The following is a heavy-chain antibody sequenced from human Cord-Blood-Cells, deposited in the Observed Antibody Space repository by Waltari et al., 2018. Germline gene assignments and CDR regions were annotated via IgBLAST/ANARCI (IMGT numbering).Heavy chain of an antibody. D-gene: IGHD3-10*01. CDR2: IYTSGST. Sequence: QVQLQESGPGLVKPSEPLSLTCTVSGGSISSYYWSCIRQPAGQGLAWIGRIYTSGSTNYNPSLKSRVTMSVDTSKNQFSLKLSSVTAADTAVYYCARDGITMVRGVLKGYYYYMDVWGKGTTVTVSS. CDR1: GGSISSYY. CDR3: ARDGITMVRGVLKGYYYYMDV. J-gene: IGHJ6*03. V-gene: IGHV4-4*07.